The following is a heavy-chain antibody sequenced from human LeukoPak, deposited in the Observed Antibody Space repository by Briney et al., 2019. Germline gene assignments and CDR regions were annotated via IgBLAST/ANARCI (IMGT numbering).Heavy chain of an antibody. D-gene: IGHD3-3*01. Sequence: SETLSLTCTVSGYSISSGYYWGWIRQPPGKGLEWIGSIYHSGSTYYNPSLKSRVTISVDKSKNQFSLKLSSGTAADTAVYYCARHPAGYDFWSGYYVGRNFDYWGQGTLVTVSS. V-gene: IGHV4-38-2*02. CDR2: IYHSGST. J-gene: IGHJ4*02. CDR3: ARHPAGYDFWSGYYVGRNFDY. CDR1: GYSISSGYY.